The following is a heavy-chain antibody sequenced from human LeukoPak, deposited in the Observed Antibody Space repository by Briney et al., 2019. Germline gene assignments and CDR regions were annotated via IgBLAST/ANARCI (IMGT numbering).Heavy chain of an antibody. J-gene: IGHJ6*03. V-gene: IGHV1-18*01. Sequence: ASVKVSCKASGYTFTSYGISWVRQAPGQGLEWMGWISAYNGNTNYAQKLQGRVTMTTDTSTSTAYMELRSLRSDDTAVYYCARVVRGTETPQSYYYYYMDVWGKGTTVTVSS. CDR2: ISAYNGNT. CDR3: ARVVRGTETPQSYYYYYMDV. D-gene: IGHD1-7*01. CDR1: GYTFTSYG.